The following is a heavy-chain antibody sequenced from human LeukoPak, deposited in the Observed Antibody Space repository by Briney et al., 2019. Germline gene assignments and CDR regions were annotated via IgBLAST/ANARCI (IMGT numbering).Heavy chain of an antibody. D-gene: IGHD6-19*01. CDR1: GFTVSSNY. J-gene: IGHJ4*02. CDR2: ISSSSSYI. CDR3: ARGDLYSSGWYDY. V-gene: IGHV3-21*01. Sequence: GGSLRLSCAASGFTVSSNYMSWVRQAPGKGLEWVSSISSSSSYIYYADSVKGRFTISRDNAKNSLYLQMNSLRAEDTAVYYCARGDLYSSGWYDYWGQGTLVTVSS.